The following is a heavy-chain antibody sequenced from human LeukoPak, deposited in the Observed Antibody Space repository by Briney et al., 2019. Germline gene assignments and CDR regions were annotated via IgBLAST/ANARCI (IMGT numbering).Heavy chain of an antibody. D-gene: IGHD4-23*01. CDR1: GGSISSGDYY. Sequence: PSQTLSLTCTVSGGSISSGDYYWSWIRQPPGKGLEWIGYIYYSGSTYYNPSLKSRVTISVDTSKNQFSLKLSSVTAADTAVYYCARYVGYGGNSGEYYFDYWGQGTLVTVSS. J-gene: IGHJ4*02. CDR3: ARYVGYGGNSGEYYFDY. CDR2: IYYSGST. V-gene: IGHV4-30-4*01.